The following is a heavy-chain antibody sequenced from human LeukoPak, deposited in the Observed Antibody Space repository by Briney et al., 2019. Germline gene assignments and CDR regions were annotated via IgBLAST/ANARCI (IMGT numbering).Heavy chain of an antibody. J-gene: IGHJ6*02. CDR2: ISGSGGST. V-gene: IGHV3-23*01. CDR3: AKDIVVVPAAGMDV. Sequence: GGSLRLSCAASGFTFSSYAMSWVRQAPGKGLEWVSAISGSGGSTYYADSVKGRFTISRDNAKNSLYLQMNSLRAEDTALYYCAKDIVVVPAAGMDVWGQGTTVTVSS. D-gene: IGHD2-2*01. CDR1: GFTFSSYA.